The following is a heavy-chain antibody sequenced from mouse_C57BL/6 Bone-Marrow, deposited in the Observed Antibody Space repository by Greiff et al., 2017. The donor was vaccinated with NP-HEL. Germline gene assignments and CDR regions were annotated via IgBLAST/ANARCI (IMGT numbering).Heavy chain of an antibody. V-gene: IGHV5-12*01. D-gene: IGHD1-1*01. CDR3: ARRYYYGSSYVWYFDV. CDR1: GFTFSDYY. J-gene: IGHJ1*03. Sequence: EVMLVESGGGLVQPGGSLKLSCAASGFTFSDYYMYWVRQTPEKRLEWVAYISNGGGSTYYPDTVKGRFTISRDNAKNTLYLQMSRLKSEDTAMYYCARRYYYGSSYVWYFDVWGTGTTVTVSS. CDR2: ISNGGGST.